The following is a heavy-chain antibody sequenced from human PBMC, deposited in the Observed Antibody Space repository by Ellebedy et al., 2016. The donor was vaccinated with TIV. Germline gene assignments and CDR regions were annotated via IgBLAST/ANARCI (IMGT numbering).Heavy chain of an antibody. CDR2: ISGSGGRT. Sequence: PGGSLRLSCAASGFTFSSYSMSWVRQAPGKGLEWVSAISGSGGRTKYADSVKGRFTISRDNSKNTLYLQMDSLRAEDTAVYYCASSPSQGYWGQGTLVTVSS. CDR3: ASSPSQGY. V-gene: IGHV3-23*01. CDR1: GFTFSSYS. D-gene: IGHD6-19*01. J-gene: IGHJ4*02.